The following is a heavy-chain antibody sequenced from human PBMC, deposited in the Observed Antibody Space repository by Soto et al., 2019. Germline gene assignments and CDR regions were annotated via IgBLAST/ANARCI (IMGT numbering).Heavy chain of an antibody. D-gene: IGHD3-10*01. CDR3: ATAVVRGLNAFDI. V-gene: IGHV1-18*04. J-gene: IGHJ3*02. CDR2: ISAYNGNT. Sequence: ASVNVSCKASGYTFTSYGISWVRQAPGQGLEWMGWISAYNGNTNYAQKLQGRVTMTTDTSTSTAYMELRSLSSDDKAVYYCATAVVRGLNAFDIWGQGTMVTVSS. CDR1: GYTFTSYG.